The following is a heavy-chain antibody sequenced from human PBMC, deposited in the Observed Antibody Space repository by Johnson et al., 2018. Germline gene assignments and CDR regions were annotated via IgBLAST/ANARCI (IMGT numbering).Heavy chain of an antibody. Sequence: QLVESGGGVVQPGRSLRLSCAASGFTFSSYAMHWVRQAPGKGLEWVAVISYDGSNKYYADSVKGRFTISRDNSKNTLYLQMNSLRAEDTAVYYCARDRQLDYYDSSGYPAYFQHWGQGTLVTVSS. J-gene: IGHJ1*01. V-gene: IGHV3-30-3*01. CDR3: ARDRQLDYYDSSGYPAYFQH. D-gene: IGHD3-22*01. CDR2: ISYDGSNK. CDR1: GFTFSSYA.